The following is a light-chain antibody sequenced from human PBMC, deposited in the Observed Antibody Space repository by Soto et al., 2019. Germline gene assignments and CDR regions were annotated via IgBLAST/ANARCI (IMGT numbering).Light chain of an antibody. V-gene: IGKV3-20*01. Sequence: EIVLTQSPGTLSLSPGERATLSCRASQSVSSSYLAWYQQKPGQAPRLLIYGASSRATGIPDRFSGSGSGTDFTLTISRLEPEDFAVYYCQQYCSSPPFGQGTKLEIK. CDR1: QSVSSSY. CDR2: GAS. CDR3: QQYCSSPP. J-gene: IGKJ2*01.